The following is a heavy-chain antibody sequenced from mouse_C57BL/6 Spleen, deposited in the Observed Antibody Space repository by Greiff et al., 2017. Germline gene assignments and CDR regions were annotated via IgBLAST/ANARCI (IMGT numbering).Heavy chain of an antibody. CDR1: GFTFSDYG. J-gene: IGHJ4*01. D-gene: IGHD1-1*01. CDR3: ARSGYGSCFYAMDD. CDR2: ISSGSSTI. V-gene: IGHV5-17*01. Sequence: EVQLVEPGGGLVKPGGSLTLSCAASGFTFSDYGMHWVRQAPEKGLEWVAYISSGSSTIYYADTVKGRFTLSRDNDKNTRFLQMTSLRSEDTAMYYCARSGYGSCFYAMDDWGQGTSVTVSS.